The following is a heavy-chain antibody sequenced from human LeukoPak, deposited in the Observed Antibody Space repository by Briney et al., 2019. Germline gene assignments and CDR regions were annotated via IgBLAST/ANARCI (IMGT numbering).Heavy chain of an antibody. D-gene: IGHD1-26*01. J-gene: IGHJ4*02. CDR1: GGSISSSSYY. CDR2: IYYSGST. V-gene: IGHV4-39*01. Sequence: SETLSLTCTVSGGSISSSSYYWGWIRQPPGKGLEWIGSIYYSGSTYYNPSLKSRVTISVDTSKNQFSLKLSSVTAADTAVYYCARHGLSSKTIVGATIVYWGQGTLVTVSS. CDR3: ARHGLSSKTIVGATIVY.